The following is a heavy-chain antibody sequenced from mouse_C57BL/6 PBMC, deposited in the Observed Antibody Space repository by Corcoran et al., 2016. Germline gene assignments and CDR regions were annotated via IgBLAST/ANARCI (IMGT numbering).Heavy chain of an antibody. J-gene: IGHJ2*01. V-gene: IGHV8-12*01. CDR1: GFSLSTSGMG. Sequence: QVTLKESGPGILQSSQTLSLTCSFSGFSLSTSGMGVSWIRQPSGKGLEWLAHIYWDDDKRYNPSLKSRLTISKDTSRNQVFLKITSVDTADTATYYCARERELGFDYWGQGTTLTVSS. CDR3: ARERELGFDY. D-gene: IGHD4-1*01. CDR2: IYWDDDK.